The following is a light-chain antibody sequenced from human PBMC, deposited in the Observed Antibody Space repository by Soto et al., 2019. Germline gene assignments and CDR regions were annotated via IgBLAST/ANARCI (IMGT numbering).Light chain of an antibody. CDR1: QSVISY. Sequence: EIVMTQSPATLSVSPGERATLSCRASQSVISYLAWYQQKPGQAPRLLIFGASSRATGSPDRFSGSGSGTDFTLTISRLEPEDFAVYYCQQYGSSPLTFGGGTKVDIK. J-gene: IGKJ4*01. CDR3: QQYGSSPLT. V-gene: IGKV3-20*01. CDR2: GAS.